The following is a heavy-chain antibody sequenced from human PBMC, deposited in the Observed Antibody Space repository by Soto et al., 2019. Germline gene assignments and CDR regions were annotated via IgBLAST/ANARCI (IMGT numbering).Heavy chain of an antibody. CDR3: ARHYYDSSGTLRYYFDY. D-gene: IGHD3-22*01. Sequence: SETLSLTCAVSGGSISSGGYSWSWIRQPPGKRLEWIGYMYYSGSTNYNPSLKSRVTISVDTSKNQFSLKLSSVTAADTAVYYCARHYYDSSGTLRYYFDYWGQGTLVTVSS. J-gene: IGHJ4*02. CDR2: MYYSGST. V-gene: IGHV4-61*08. CDR1: GGSISSGGYS.